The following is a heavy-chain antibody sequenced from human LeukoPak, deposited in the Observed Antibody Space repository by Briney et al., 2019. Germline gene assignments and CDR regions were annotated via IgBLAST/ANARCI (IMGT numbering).Heavy chain of an antibody. CDR3: ARGGVGGIAAAGTAVDY. D-gene: IGHD6-13*01. CDR1: GFTFSNYG. Sequence: GGSLRLSCAASGFTFSNYGMHWVRQAPGKGLEWVAFIRYDGSNEYYADSVRGRFTISRDNSKNTLYLQMNSLRAEDTAVYYCARGGVGGIAAAGTAVDYWGQGTLVTVSS. CDR2: IRYDGSNE. V-gene: IGHV3-30*02. J-gene: IGHJ4*02.